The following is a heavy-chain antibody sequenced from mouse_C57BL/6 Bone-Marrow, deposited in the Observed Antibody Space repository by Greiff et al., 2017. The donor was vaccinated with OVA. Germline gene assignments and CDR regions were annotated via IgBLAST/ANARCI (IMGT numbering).Heavy chain of an antibody. CDR3: TTPDSSGPRYYAMDY. D-gene: IGHD3-2*02. Sequence: VQLKQSGAELVRPGASVKLSCTASGFNIKDYYMHWVKQRPEQGLEWIGRIDPEDGDTEYAPKFQGKATMTADTSSNTAYLQLSSLTSEDTAVYYCTTPDSSGPRYYAMDYWGQGTSVTVSS. CDR2: IDPEDGDT. CDR1: GFNIKDYY. V-gene: IGHV14-1*01. J-gene: IGHJ4*01.